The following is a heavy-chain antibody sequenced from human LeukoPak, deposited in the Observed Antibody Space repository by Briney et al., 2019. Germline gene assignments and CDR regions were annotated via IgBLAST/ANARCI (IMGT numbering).Heavy chain of an antibody. CDR2: INHSGST. D-gene: IGHD3-10*01. CDR1: GGSFSGSY. Sequence: SETLSLTCTVNGGSFSGSYWSWIRQSPGRGLEWIGEINHSGSTNYNPSLKSRVSISIDTSKNQFSLKLTSVTAADTAMYYCARGPTMVRGVIRFYYYMDARGKGTTVTVSS. J-gene: IGHJ6*03. CDR3: ARGPTMVRGVIRFYYYMDA. V-gene: IGHV4-34*01.